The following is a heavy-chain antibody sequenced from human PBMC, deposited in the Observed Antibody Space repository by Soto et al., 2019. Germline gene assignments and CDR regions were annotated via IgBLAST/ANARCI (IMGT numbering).Heavy chain of an antibody. D-gene: IGHD1-26*01. CDR1: GGTFSSHT. CDR3: AGEGVTASMSLPWMGYHYYGLDV. J-gene: IGHJ6*02. CDR2: IMPMFGVT. Sequence: QVQLVQSGAEVKKPGSSVKVSCRASGGTFSSHTISWVRQAPGQGLEWMGGIMPMFGVTNYARKFQGRLTLNAYESTTKAYMELSSLKSEDTAVYYCAGEGVTASMSLPWMGYHYYGLDVWGQGTTVIVSS. V-gene: IGHV1-69*12.